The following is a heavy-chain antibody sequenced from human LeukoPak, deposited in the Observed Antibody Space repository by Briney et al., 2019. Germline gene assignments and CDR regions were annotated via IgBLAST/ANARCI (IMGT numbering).Heavy chain of an antibody. V-gene: IGHV3-48*02. J-gene: IGHJ2*01. CDR1: GFTFSSHN. CDR3: ARDSGYPSGSWWWYFDL. Sequence: GGSLRLSCAVSGFTFSSHNMNWVRQAPGRGPEWVSFISGGSNTIYYADSVKGRFTVSRDNAKSSLYLQMNSLRDEDTAVYFCARDSGYPSGSWWWYFDLWGRGILVTVSS. CDR2: ISGGSNTI. D-gene: IGHD3-10*01.